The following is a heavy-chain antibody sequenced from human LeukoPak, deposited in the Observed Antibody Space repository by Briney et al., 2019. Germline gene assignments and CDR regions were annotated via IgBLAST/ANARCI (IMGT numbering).Heavy chain of an antibody. V-gene: IGHV3-21*05. D-gene: IGHD3-10*01. Sequence: GGSLRLSCTASGSTFSSYAMSWVRQAPGKGLEWVSYISSSSSYTNYADSVKGRFTISRDNAKNSLYLQMNSLRAEDTAVYYCASVTMVRGVMRSGGPYYFDYWGQGTLVTVSS. J-gene: IGHJ4*02. CDR3: ASVTMVRGVMRSGGPYYFDY. CDR1: GSTFSSYA. CDR2: ISSSSSYT.